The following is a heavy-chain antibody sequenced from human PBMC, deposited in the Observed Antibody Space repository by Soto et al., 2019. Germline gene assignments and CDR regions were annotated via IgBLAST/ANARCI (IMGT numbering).Heavy chain of an antibody. Sequence: QVQLVESGGGLVKPGGSLRLSCAASGFTFSDYYMSWMRQAPGKGLEWVSYITSSAGAIYYADSVRGRFTISRDNAKNSLYLQMNSLRAEDTAVYYCARISSWAFDIWGQGTVVTVSS. CDR2: ITSSAGAI. V-gene: IGHV3-11*01. CDR3: ARISSWAFDI. CDR1: GFTFSDYY. D-gene: IGHD6-6*01. J-gene: IGHJ3*02.